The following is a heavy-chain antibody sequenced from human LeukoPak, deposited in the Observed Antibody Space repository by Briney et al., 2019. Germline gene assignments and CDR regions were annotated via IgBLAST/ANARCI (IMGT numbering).Heavy chain of an antibody. J-gene: IGHJ5*02. V-gene: IGHV1-18*01. CDR2: ISAYNGNT. CDR1: GYTFTSYC. D-gene: IGHD6-13*01. Sequence: GASVKVSCTASGYTFTSYCISLVRQAPAPGMEWMGWISAYNGNTNYSQKLQGRVTMTTDTSTSKDYMELRSLRSDETAVYYCARDYRVGAADQNWFDPWGQGTLVTVSS. CDR3: ARDYRVGAADQNWFDP.